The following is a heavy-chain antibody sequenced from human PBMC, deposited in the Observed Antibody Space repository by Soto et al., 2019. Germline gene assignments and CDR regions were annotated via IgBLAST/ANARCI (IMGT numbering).Heavy chain of an antibody. V-gene: IGHV4-4*02. J-gene: IGHJ4*02. D-gene: IGHD4-17*01. CDR2: VFRSGDT. CDR3: AKNGDYAFEY. CDR1: GDSVSNNKW. Sequence: PSETLSLTCAVSGDSVSNNKWWSWVRLSPGKGLEWIGEVFRSGDTNYNPSLKSRVTISMDKSKNEFLLQLKSVTAADTAMYYCAKNGDYAFEYWGQGTLVTVSS.